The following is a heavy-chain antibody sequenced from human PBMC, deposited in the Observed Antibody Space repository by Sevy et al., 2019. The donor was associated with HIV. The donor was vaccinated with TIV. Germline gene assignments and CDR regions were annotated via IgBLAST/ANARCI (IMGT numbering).Heavy chain of an antibody. J-gene: IGHJ4*02. Sequence: GGSLRLSCAASGFTFSDAAIHWVRQASGKGLEWLGRIRGKANNYATAYAASVSGRFTISRDDSKNRAYLRMASLKTGDTAIYHCAIYYEARGLDSWGQGTLVTVSS. CDR1: GFTFSDAA. CDR2: IRGKANNYAT. CDR3: AIYYEARGLDS. V-gene: IGHV3-73*01. D-gene: IGHD3-22*01.